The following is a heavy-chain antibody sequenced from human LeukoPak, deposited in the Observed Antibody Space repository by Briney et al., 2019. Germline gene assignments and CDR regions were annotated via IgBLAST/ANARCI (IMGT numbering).Heavy chain of an antibody. CDR2: ITTSDGNT. CDR3: AKDGGLWVSAHWGDS. CDR1: GLTFSSYT. V-gene: IGHV3-23*01. Sequence: GGSLRLSCAASGLTFSSYTMSWVRQAPGKGLEWVSTITTSDGNTYYADSVKGRFTVSRDNSKNTLFLQMNSLRAEDTAVYYCAKDGGLWVSAHWGDSWGRGTLVTVSS. J-gene: IGHJ4*02. D-gene: IGHD7-27*01.